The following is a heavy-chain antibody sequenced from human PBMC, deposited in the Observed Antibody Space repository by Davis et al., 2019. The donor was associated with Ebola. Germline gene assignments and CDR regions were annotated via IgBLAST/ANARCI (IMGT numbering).Heavy chain of an antibody. Sequence: PSETLSLTCTVSGGSLSPYYWSWIRQSPGKGLEWIGYVEYNGRTEYIPSLNSRITISVDTSKSQVSLKLRSVTAADSAVYFCARDRGDGYNYGMDVWGQGTTVTVSS. CDR3: ARDRGDGYNYGMDV. J-gene: IGHJ6*02. CDR1: GGSLSPYY. D-gene: IGHD3-10*01. CDR2: VEYNGRT. V-gene: IGHV4-59*01.